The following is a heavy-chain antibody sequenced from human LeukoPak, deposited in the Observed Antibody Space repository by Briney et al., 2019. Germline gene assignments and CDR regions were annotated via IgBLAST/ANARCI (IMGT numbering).Heavy chain of an antibody. V-gene: IGHV3-30*19. CDR3: ARGERTGYFQH. J-gene: IGHJ1*01. CDR1: GFTFSSYG. Sequence: GGSLRLSCAASGFTFSSYGMHWVRQAPGKGLEWVAVISYDGSNKYYADSVKGRFTISRDNSRNTLYLQMNSLRAEDTAVYYCARGERTGYFQHWGQGTLVTVSS. CDR2: ISYDGSNK. D-gene: IGHD1-26*01.